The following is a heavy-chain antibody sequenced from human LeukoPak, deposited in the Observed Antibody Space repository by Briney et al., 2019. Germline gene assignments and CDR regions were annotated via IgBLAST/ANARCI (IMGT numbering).Heavy chain of an antibody. D-gene: IGHD3-3*01. Sequence: PGGSLRLSCAASGFTFSSYAMSWVRQAPGKGLEWVSAISGSGGSTYYADSVKGRFTISRDNSKNTLYLHMSSLRADDTAVYYCASRENYDFWSGYFYWGQGTLVTVSS. CDR1: GFTFSSYA. J-gene: IGHJ4*02. CDR3: ASRENYDFWSGYFY. V-gene: IGHV3-23*01. CDR2: ISGSGGST.